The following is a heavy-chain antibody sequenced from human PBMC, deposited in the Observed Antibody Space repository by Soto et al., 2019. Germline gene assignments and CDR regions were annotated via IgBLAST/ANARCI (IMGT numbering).Heavy chain of an antibody. CDR1: GGTFSSDT. CDR3: ALHCSSTSCYLFDY. V-gene: IGHV1-69*02. D-gene: IGHD2-2*01. Sequence: KVSCKASGGTFSSDTISWVRQAPGQGLEWMGRIIPILGIANYAQKFQGRVTITADKSTSTAYMELSSLRSEDTAVYYCALHCSSTSCYLFDYWGQGTLVTVSS. J-gene: IGHJ4*02. CDR2: IIPILGIA.